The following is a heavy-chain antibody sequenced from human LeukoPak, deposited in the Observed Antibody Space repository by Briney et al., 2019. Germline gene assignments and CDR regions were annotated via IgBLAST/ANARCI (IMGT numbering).Heavy chain of an antibody. D-gene: IGHD1-26*01. J-gene: IGHJ6*03. V-gene: IGHV4-38-2*02. Sequence: SETLSLTCTVSDYSISSGYYWGWIRQSPGKGLEWIGSINHSGNTYYNPSLKSRVTISVDTSKNQFSLRLSSVTAADTAVYYCARVLYYYYMDVWGKGTTVTVSS. CDR1: DYSISSGYY. CDR2: INHSGNT. CDR3: ARVLYYYYMDV.